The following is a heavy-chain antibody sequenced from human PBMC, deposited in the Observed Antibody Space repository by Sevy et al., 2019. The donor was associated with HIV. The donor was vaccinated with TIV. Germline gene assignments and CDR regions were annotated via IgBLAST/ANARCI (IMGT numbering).Heavy chain of an antibody. J-gene: IGHJ4*02. D-gene: IGHD4-17*01. V-gene: IGHV3-30-3*01. CDR3: AMDYGDYGGDFDY. Sequence: GGSLRLSCAASGFSFSTFAMHWVRQAPGKGLEWVAVITHDGSDKYYGDSVKGRFTISRDNSKNTVYLQMNSLRPEDTAKYYCAMDYGDYGGDFDYWGQGTLVTVSS. CDR2: ITHDGSDK. CDR1: GFSFSTFA.